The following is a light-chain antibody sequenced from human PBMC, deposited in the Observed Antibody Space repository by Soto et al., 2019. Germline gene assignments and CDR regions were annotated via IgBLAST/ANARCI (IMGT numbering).Light chain of an antibody. CDR2: AAS. Sequence: DIQMTQSPSSLSASFGDRVTMTCRASQGIGIYLAWFQQRPGNTPKLLIYAASTLQSGVPSRFSGSGSGTDFTLTISSIQPEDVATYYCQKYNSAPLTFGGGTRVEIK. V-gene: IGKV1-27*01. CDR3: QKYNSAPLT. J-gene: IGKJ4*01. CDR1: QGIGIY.